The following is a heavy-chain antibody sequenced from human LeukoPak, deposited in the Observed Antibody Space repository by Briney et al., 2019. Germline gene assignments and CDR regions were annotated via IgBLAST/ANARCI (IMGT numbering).Heavy chain of an antibody. J-gene: IGHJ3*02. CDR1: GGSISSGSYY. D-gene: IGHD5-24*01. CDR2: IYYSGST. V-gene: IGHV4-31*03. CDR3: ARGAVNYSGAFDI. Sequence: SETLSLTCTVSGGSISSGSYYWSWIRQPPGKGLEWIGYIYYSGSTYYNPSLKSRVTISVDTSKNQFSLKLSSVTAADTAVYYCARGAVNYSGAFDIWGQGTMVTVSS.